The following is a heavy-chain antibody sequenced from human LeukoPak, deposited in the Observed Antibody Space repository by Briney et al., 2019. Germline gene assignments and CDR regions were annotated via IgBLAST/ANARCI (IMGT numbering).Heavy chain of an antibody. CDR2: IYYSGST. Sequence: PSQTLSLTCTVSGGSISSGGYYWSWIRQHPGKGLEWIGYIYYSGSTYYNPSLKSRVTISVDTSKNQFSLKLSSVTVADTAVYYCARDGPGYSGYEKTDAFDIWGQGTMVTVSS. CDR1: GGSISSGGYY. CDR3: ARDGPGYSGYEKTDAFDI. V-gene: IGHV4-31*03. D-gene: IGHD5-12*01. J-gene: IGHJ3*02.